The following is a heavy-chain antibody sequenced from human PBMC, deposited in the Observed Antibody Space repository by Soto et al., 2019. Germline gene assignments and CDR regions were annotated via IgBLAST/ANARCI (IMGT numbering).Heavy chain of an antibody. CDR3: AKVEGDIVVVPASYYYYGTDV. CDR1: GFTFSSYA. D-gene: IGHD2-2*01. V-gene: IGHV3-23*01. CDR2: ISGSGGST. J-gene: IGHJ6*02. Sequence: PGGSLRLSCAASGFTFSSYAMSWVRQAPGKGLEWVSAISGSGGSTYYADSVKGRFTISRDNSKNTLYLQMNSLRAEDTAVYYCAKVEGDIVVVPASYYYYGTDVRGQATTVTVS.